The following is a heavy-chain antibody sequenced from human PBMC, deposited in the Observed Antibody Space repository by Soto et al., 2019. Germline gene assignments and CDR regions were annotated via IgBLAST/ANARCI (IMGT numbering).Heavy chain of an antibody. CDR2: IWYDGSNK. J-gene: IGHJ6*02. CDR3: ARVQPSYYAMDV. V-gene: IGHV3-33*01. CDR1: GFIFSSYG. Sequence: QVQLVESGGGVVQPGGSLRLSCAASGFIFSSYGMHWVRQAPGKGLEWVAVIWYDGSNKYHADSVKGRFTISRDNSKNTLYLQMNSLRAEDTAVYSCARVQPSYYAMDVWGQGTTVTVSS.